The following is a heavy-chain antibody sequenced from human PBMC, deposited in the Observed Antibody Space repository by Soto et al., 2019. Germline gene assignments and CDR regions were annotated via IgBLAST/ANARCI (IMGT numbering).Heavy chain of an antibody. CDR1: GFSFSGYA. CDR3: ANAGGGYTKWHFDS. Sequence: EVQLLESGGGSVQPGGSLRLSCAASGFSFSGYAMAWVRQAPGKGLEWVSGISGSGATTYYADSVKGRCNISRDNSKNKLYLQVNRLSAEDKAVYYCANAGGGYTKWHFDSWGHGSLVTVSS. V-gene: IGHV3-23*01. CDR2: ISGSGATT. J-gene: IGHJ4*01. D-gene: IGHD5-12*01.